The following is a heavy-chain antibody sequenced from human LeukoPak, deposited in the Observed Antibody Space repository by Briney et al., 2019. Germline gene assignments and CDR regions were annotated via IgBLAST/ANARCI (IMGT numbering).Heavy chain of an antibody. Sequence: PSETLSLTCAVYGGSFSGYYWSWIRQPSGKGLEWIGEINHSGSTNYNPSLKSRATISIDTTTNQFSQMLSSMTAADTAVYYCTRRSGNDILTGYYNDYYYYYMDVWGKGTTVTISS. CDR1: GGSFSGYY. CDR3: TRRSGNDILTGYYNDYYYYYMDV. CDR2: INHSGST. D-gene: IGHD3-9*01. V-gene: IGHV4-34*01. J-gene: IGHJ6*03.